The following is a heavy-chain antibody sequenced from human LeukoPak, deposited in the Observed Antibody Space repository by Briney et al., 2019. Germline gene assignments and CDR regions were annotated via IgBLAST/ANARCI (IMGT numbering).Heavy chain of an antibody. D-gene: IGHD2-2*01. CDR3: AREPQLLNAFDI. Sequence: PGGSLRLSCAASGFTFSSYSMNWVRQAPGKGLEWVSYISTSGNYIYYSDSVKGRFTISRDNAKNSLYLQMNSLRAEDTAVYYCAREPQLLNAFDIWGQGTMVTVSS. CDR2: ISTSGNYI. CDR1: GFTFSSYS. J-gene: IGHJ3*02. V-gene: IGHV3-21*01.